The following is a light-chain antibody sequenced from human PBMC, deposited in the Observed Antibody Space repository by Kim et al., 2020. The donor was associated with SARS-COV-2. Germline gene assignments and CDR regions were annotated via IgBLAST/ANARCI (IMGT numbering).Light chain of an antibody. CDR1: SSDIGGYNY. CDR2: DVS. CDR3: SSYTRSSSFG. J-gene: IGLJ3*02. Sequence: GQSITLACSGTSSDIGGYNYVSWYQQHPGKAPKLMIYDVSKRPSGVSNRFSGSKSGNTASLTISGLQAEDEAYYYCSSYTRSSSFGFGGGTQLTVL. V-gene: IGLV2-14*04.